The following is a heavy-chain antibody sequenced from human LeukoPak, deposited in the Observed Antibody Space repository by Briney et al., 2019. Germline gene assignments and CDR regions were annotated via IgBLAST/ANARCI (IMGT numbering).Heavy chain of an antibody. Sequence: GGSLRLSCAASGFTISRKYMSWVRQAPGTGLEWVSVIYSGGDTYYADSAKGRFTISRDNSKNTLYLQMNSLRAEDTAIYYCAREGVQPYYYYYGMDVWGQGTTVTVSS. CDR2: IYSGGDT. V-gene: IGHV3-53*01. D-gene: IGHD1-1*01. CDR3: AREGVQPYYYYYGMDV. CDR1: GFTISRKY. J-gene: IGHJ6*02.